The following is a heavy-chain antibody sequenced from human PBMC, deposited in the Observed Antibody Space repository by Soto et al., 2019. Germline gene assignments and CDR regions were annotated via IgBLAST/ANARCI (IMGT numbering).Heavy chain of an antibody. CDR1: GYGFTSYW. V-gene: IGHV5-51*01. CDR3: ARGYCTTTICDPWFDP. Sequence: PGESLKISCTGVGYGFTSYWIGWVRQMPGKGLEWMGIIYPGDSDTRYSPSFQGQVTFSADKSITTSYLQWSSLKASDTAMYYCARGYCTTTICDPWFDPWGQGTLVTVSS. CDR2: IYPGDSDT. D-gene: IGHD2-2*01. J-gene: IGHJ5*02.